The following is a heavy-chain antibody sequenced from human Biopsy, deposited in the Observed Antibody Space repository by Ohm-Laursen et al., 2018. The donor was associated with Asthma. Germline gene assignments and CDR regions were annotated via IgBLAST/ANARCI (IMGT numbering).Heavy chain of an antibody. D-gene: IGHD4-17*01. CDR2: IYYSGST. V-gene: IGHV4-31*03. J-gene: IGHJ5*02. CDR1: GGSINIGDYY. Sequence: SQTLSLTCTVSGGSINIGDYYWSWIRQHPVKGLEWIGYIYYSGSTYYNPSLKSRVSISLDTSKNQFSLSLTSVTAADTAVYYCARTTYGDDGFDPWGQGTPVTVSS. CDR3: ARTTYGDDGFDP.